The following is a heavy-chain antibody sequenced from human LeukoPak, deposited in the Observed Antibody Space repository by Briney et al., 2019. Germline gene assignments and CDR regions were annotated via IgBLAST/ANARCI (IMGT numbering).Heavy chain of an antibody. D-gene: IGHD3-10*01. CDR2: INHSGST. Sequence: SETLSLTCAVYGGSFSGYYWSWIRQPPGKGLEWIGEINHSGSTNYNPSLKSRVTISVDTSKNQFSLKLSSVTAADTAVYYCARGSLYGSGPYYYYYYGTDVWGQGTTVTVSS. CDR3: ARGSLYGSGPYYYYYYGTDV. CDR1: GGSFSGYY. J-gene: IGHJ6*02. V-gene: IGHV4-34*01.